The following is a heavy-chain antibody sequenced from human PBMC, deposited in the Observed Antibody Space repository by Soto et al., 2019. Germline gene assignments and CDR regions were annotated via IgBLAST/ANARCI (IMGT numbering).Heavy chain of an antibody. V-gene: IGHV3-9*01. Sequence: GGSLRLSCAASGFTFDDYAMHWVRQVPGKGLEWVSGINWNSGSIGYADSVKGRFAISRDNAKNSLHLQMNSLRAEDTAFYYCTKGGIPRRYNIPKVDFDYWGQGSLVTVSS. CDR3: TKGGIPRRYNIPKVDFDY. CDR1: GFTFDDYA. CDR2: INWNSGSI. J-gene: IGHJ4*02. D-gene: IGHD1-1*01.